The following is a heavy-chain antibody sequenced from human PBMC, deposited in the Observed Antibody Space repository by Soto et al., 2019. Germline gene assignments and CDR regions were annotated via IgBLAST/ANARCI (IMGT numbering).Heavy chain of an antibody. V-gene: IGHV1-18*01. D-gene: IGHD2-15*01. CDR1: GYTFTSYG. CDR3: ARDVACSGGSCYSGSDIFDY. J-gene: IGHJ4*02. CDR2: ICAYNGNT. Sequence: QVQLVQSGAEVKKPGASVKVSCKASGYTFTSYGISWVRQAPGQGLEWMGWICAYNGNTNYAQKLQGRVTMTTDTSTSTAYMELRSLRSDDTAVYYCARDVACSGGSCYSGSDIFDYWGQGTLVTVSS.